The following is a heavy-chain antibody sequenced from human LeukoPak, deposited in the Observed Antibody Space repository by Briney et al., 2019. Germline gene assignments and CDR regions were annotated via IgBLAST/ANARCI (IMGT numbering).Heavy chain of an antibody. V-gene: IGHV1-69*01. Sequence: SVKVSCKASGGTFSSYAISWVRQAPGQGLEWMGGIIPIFGTANYAQKFQGRVTITADESTSTAYMELSSLRSEDTAVYYCGAIVVARGWFDPWGEGTLVTVSS. CDR1: GGTFSSYA. J-gene: IGHJ5*02. D-gene: IGHD2-2*01. CDR3: GAIVVARGWFDP. CDR2: IIPIFGTA.